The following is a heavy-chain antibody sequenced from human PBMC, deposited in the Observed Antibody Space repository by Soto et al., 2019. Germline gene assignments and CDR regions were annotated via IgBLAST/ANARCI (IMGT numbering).Heavy chain of an antibody. CDR2: ISGGGGST. V-gene: IGHV3-23*01. CDR1: GFTFSSYV. Sequence: GGSLRLSCAASGFTFSSYVINWVRQAPGKGLEWVSAISGGGGSTYYADSVKGRFTISRDNSNNTLYLQMNSLGADDTAVYSCATVGGPSGYYYSESTRMGRRGGAFDYWGQGTLVTVSS. CDR3: ATVGGPSGYYYSESTRMGRRGGAFDY. J-gene: IGHJ4*02. D-gene: IGHD3-22*01.